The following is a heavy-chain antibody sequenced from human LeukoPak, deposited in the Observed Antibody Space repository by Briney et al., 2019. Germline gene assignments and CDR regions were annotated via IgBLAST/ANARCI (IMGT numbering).Heavy chain of an antibody. D-gene: IGHD3-22*01. CDR2: ISGRGGST. V-gene: IGHV3-23*01. CDR3: ATQYYYDSSGYYLREDAFDI. CDR1: GFTFSSYA. J-gene: IGHJ3*02. Sequence: GGTLRLSCAASGFTFSSYAMSWVSQPPGKGLEEVSAISGRGGSTYYADSVKGRFTISRDTSKNTLYLQMNSLRAEDTAVYYCATQYYYDSSGYYLREDAFDIWGQGTMVTVSS.